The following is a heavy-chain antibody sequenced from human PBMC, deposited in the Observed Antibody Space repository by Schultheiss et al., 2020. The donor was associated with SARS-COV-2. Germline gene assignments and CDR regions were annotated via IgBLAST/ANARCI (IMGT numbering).Heavy chain of an antibody. CDR3: AREMAVVAAEFDY. CDR2: INPNSGGT. J-gene: IGHJ4*02. D-gene: IGHD2-15*01. CDR1: GYTFTGYY. V-gene: IGHV1-2*02. Sequence: ASVKVSCKASGYTFTGYYMHWVRQAPGQGLEWMGWINPNSGGTNYAQKFQGRVTMTRDTSISTAYMELSRLRSDDTAVYYCAREMAVVAAEFDYWGQGTLVTVSS.